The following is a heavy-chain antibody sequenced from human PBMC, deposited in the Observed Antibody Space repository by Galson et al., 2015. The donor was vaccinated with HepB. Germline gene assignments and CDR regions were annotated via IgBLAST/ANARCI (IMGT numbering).Heavy chain of an antibody. D-gene: IGHD3-22*01. CDR2: INAGSGNT. Sequence: SVKVSCKASGYTFISYAMHWVRQAPGQRLEWMGWINAGSGNTKYSQRFQGRVTITRDTSASTAYMELSSLRSEDTAVYYCVRESFYYDSSGYRNDAFDIWGQGTMVTVSS. J-gene: IGHJ3*02. V-gene: IGHV1-3*01. CDR3: VRESFYYDSSGYRNDAFDI. CDR1: GYTFISYA.